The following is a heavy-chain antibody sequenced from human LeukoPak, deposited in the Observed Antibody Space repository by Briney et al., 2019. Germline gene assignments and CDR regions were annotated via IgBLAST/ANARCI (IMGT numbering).Heavy chain of an antibody. CDR1: GFTFSSYA. J-gene: IGHJ5*02. CDR3: ARVGWELLNLHFDP. Sequence: RAGGSLRLSCAASGFTFSSYAMSWVRQAPGKGPEWVASIKKDGSQKYYVDSVKGRFTISRDNAQNSLYLQMSSLRVEDTAIYSCARVGWELLNLHFDPWGQGTLVTVSS. D-gene: IGHD1-26*01. CDR2: IKKDGSQK. V-gene: IGHV3-7*03.